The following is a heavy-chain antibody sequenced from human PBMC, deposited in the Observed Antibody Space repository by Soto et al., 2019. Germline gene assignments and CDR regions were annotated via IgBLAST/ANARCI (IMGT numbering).Heavy chain of an antibody. V-gene: IGHV1-8*01. CDR2: VKPKSGNT. Sequence: QVQLVQSGAEVKKPGASVKVSCKASGYTFTNYDINWVRQATGQGLEWMGWVKPKSGNTGYAQKFQCRVTMTINNSISTAYMELSSLRSEDTAVYYCARSVALPWDWFDHLGQGTLVTVSS. CDR1: GYTFTNYD. CDR3: ARSVALPWDWFDH. J-gene: IGHJ5*02. D-gene: IGHD7-27*01.